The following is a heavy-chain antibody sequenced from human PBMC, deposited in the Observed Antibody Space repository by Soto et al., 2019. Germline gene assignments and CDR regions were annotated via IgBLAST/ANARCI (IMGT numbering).Heavy chain of an antibody. D-gene: IGHD6-19*01. CDR1: GGSISSYY. Sequence: QVQLQESGPGLVKPSETLSLTCTASGGSISSYYWSWIRQPPGKGLEWIGYIYYSGSTKYNPSLKSRVTISVDTSKNQFSLKLSSVTAADTAVYYCARRYGSVFGYWGQGTLVTVSS. V-gene: IGHV4-59*01. J-gene: IGHJ4*02. CDR2: IYYSGST. CDR3: ARRYGSVFGY.